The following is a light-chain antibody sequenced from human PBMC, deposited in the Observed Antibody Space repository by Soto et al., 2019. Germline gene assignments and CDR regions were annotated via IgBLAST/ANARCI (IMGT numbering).Light chain of an antibody. CDR1: SGDVGSYNL. CDR2: EGS. J-gene: IGLJ1*01. V-gene: IGLV2-23*01. CDR3: CSYAGSSPNYV. Sequence: QSVLTQPASVSGSPGQSITISCTGTSGDVGSYNLVSWYQQHPGKAPKLMIYEGSKRPSGVSNRFSGSKSGNTASLTISGLQAEDEADYYCCSYAGSSPNYVFGTGTKVTVL.